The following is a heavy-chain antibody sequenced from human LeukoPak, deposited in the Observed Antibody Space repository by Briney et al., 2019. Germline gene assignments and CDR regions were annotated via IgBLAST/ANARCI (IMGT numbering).Heavy chain of an antibody. CDR1: GGSFSGYY. J-gene: IGHJ6*03. CDR2: INHSGST. Sequence: PSETLSLTCAVYGGSFSGYYWSWIRQPPGKGLEWIGEINHSGSTNYNPSLKGLVTISVDTSKNQFSLKLSSVTAADTAVYYCARGRIEWEYSSSSVGTYYYYYYMDVWGKGTTVTVSS. D-gene: IGHD6-6*01. V-gene: IGHV4-34*01. CDR3: ARGRIEWEYSSSSVGTYYYYYYMDV.